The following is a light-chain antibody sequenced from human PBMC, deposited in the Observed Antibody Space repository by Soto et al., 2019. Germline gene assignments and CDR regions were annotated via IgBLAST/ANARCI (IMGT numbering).Light chain of an antibody. J-gene: IGLJ1*01. Sequence: QSALTQPASVSGSPGQSITISCTGTSSDVGGYNYVSWYQQHPGKAPKLMIYDVSNRPSGVSNRFSRSKSDNTASLTISGLQAEDEADYYCSSYTSSSTLLYAFGTGTKLTVL. CDR1: SSDVGGYNY. CDR3: SSYTSSSTLLYA. CDR2: DVS. V-gene: IGLV2-14*01.